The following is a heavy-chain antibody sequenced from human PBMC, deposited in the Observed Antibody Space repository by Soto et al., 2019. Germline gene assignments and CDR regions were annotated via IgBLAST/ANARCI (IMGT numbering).Heavy chain of an antibody. Sequence: EVQLLESGGGLVQPGGSLRLSCATSGFTFSSYAMSWVRQAPGKGLEWVSALSGSGDSAYYADSVKGRFTISRDNSKNTLYLKMNSLRAEDTAVYYCAKEYRSGWSPRRGWFDPWGQGTLVTVSS. CDR1: GFTFSSYA. CDR3: AKEYRSGWSPRRGWFDP. J-gene: IGHJ5*02. V-gene: IGHV3-23*01. CDR2: LSGSGDSA. D-gene: IGHD6-19*01.